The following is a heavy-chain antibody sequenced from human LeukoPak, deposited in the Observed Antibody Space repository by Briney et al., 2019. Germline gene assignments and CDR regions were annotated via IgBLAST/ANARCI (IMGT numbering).Heavy chain of an antibody. D-gene: IGHD2-2*01. CDR2: INPNSGGT. Sequence: ASVKASCKASGYTFTGYYMHWVRQAPGQGLEWMGWINPNSGGTNYAQKFQGRVTMTRDTSISTAYMELSRLRSDDTAVYYCARDLGYCSSTGSCSYWGQGTLVTVSS. CDR1: GYTFTGYY. V-gene: IGHV1-2*02. CDR3: ARDLGYCSSTGSCSY. J-gene: IGHJ4*02.